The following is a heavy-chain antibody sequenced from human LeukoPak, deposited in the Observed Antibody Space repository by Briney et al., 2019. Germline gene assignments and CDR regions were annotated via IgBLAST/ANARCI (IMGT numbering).Heavy chain of an antibody. CDR3: ARDGWFGDYNWFDP. D-gene: IGHD3-10*01. Sequence: ESLKISCAASGFTFSSYSMNWVRQAPGKGLEWVSYISSASNTIYYADSVKGRFTISRDNAKNSLYLQMNSLRAEDTAMYYCARDGWFGDYNWFDPWGQGTLVTVSS. J-gene: IGHJ5*02. CDR1: GFTFSSYS. CDR2: ISSASNTI. V-gene: IGHV3-48*01.